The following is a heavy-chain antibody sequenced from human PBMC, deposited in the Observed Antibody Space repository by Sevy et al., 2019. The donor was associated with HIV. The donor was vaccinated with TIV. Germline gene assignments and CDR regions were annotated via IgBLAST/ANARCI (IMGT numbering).Heavy chain of an antibody. CDR1: GFTFPDYA. V-gene: IGHV3-20*04. CDR3: ARNTYYYDTTGYGAFDL. CDR2: INWKGDNT. Sequence: GGSLRLSCAASGFTFPDYAMSWVRQVPGKGLEWVSAINWKGDNTGYADSLKGQFTISRDDAKNSVYLEINSLRAEDTALYYCARNTYYYDTTGYGAFDLWGQGTMVTVSS. D-gene: IGHD3-22*01. J-gene: IGHJ3*01.